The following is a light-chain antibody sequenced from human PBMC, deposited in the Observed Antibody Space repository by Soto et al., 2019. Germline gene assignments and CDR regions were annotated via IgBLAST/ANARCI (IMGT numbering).Light chain of an antibody. CDR3: XQYSSSPS. V-gene: IGKV3-20*01. CDR1: QSVSSTY. Sequence: ELVLTQSPGTLSLSPGERATLSCRASQSVSSTYLAWYQQKPGQAPRLLIYDASSRSTGIPDRFSGSGSGTEFTLTIGSLQSEDFAVYYCXQYSSSPSXGQGTRLEIK. CDR2: DAS. J-gene: IGKJ5*01.